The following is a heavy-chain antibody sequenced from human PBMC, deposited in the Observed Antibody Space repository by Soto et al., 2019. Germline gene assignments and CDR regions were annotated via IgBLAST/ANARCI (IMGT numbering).Heavy chain of an antibody. J-gene: IGHJ5*02. CDR2: INHSGST. CDR1: GGSFSGYY. D-gene: IGHD3-9*01. CDR3: ARELRYFDWLGKGGGLNWFDP. Sequence: SETLSLTCAVYGGSFSGYYWSWIRQPPGKXLEWIGEINHSGSTNYNPSLKSRVTISVDTSKNQFSLKLSSVTAADTAVYYCARELRYFDWLGKGGGLNWFDPWGQGTLVTVSS. V-gene: IGHV4-34*01.